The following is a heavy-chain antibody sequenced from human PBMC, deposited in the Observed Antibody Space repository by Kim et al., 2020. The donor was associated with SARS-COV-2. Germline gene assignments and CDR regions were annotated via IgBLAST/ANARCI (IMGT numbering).Heavy chain of an antibody. CDR3: AKEHGYSYLGRGGLFDY. Sequence: GGSLRLSCAASGFTFSSYGMHWVRQAPGKGLEWVAVISYDGSNKYYADSVKGRFTISRDNSKNTLYLQMNSLRAEDTAVYYCAKEHGYSYLGRGGLFDY. CDR1: GFTFSSYG. J-gene: IGHJ4*01. V-gene: IGHV3-30*18. D-gene: IGHD5-18*01. CDR2: ISYDGSNK.